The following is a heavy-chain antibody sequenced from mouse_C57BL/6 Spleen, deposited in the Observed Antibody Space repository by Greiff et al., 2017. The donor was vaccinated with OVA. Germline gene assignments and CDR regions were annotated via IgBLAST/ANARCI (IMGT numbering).Heavy chain of an antibody. Sequence: VKLMESGAELVRPGTSVKVSCKASGYAFTNYLIEWVKQRPGQGLEWIGVINPGSGGTNYNEKFKGKATLTADKSSSTAYMQLSSLTSEDSAAYFCASDYDGYYEGVLGYWGQGTTLTVSS. CDR2: INPGSGGT. CDR3: ASDYDGYYEGVLGY. D-gene: IGHD2-3*01. V-gene: IGHV1-54*01. CDR1: GYAFTNYL. J-gene: IGHJ2*01.